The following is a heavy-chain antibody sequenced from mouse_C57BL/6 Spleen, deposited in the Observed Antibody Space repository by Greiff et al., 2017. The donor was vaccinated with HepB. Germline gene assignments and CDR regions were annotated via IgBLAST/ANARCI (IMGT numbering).Heavy chain of an antibody. V-gene: IGHV1-81*01. D-gene: IGHD1-1*01. CDR3: ARRSYSSDYAMDY. CDR1: GYTFTSYG. J-gene: IGHJ4*01. Sequence: QVQLKESGPELVRPGVSVKISCKGSGYTFTSYGISWVKQRTGQGLEWIGEIYPRSGNTYYNEKFKGKATLTADKSSSTAYMELRSLTSEDSAVYFCARRSYSSDYAMDYWGQGTSVTVSS. CDR2: IYPRSGNT.